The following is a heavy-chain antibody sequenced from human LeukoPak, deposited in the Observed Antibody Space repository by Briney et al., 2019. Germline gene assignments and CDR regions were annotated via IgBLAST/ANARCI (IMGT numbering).Heavy chain of an antibody. CDR3: ARLTYYYDSRGVQPQYYFDY. Sequence: SETLSLTCTVSGGSISSGSYYWGWIRQPPGKGLEWIGTIYHSGSTYYKLSLKSRVTISVDTSKNQFSLKLSSVTAADTAMYYCARLTYYYDSRGVQPQYYFDYWGQGTLVTVSS. V-gene: IGHV4-39*01. D-gene: IGHD3-22*01. CDR2: IYHSGST. CDR1: GGSISSGSYY. J-gene: IGHJ4*02.